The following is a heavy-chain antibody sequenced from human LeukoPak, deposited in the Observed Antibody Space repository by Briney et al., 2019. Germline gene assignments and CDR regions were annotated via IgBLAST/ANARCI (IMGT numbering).Heavy chain of an antibody. CDR2: IIPIFGTA. CDR1: GGTFSSYS. J-gene: IGHJ1*01. D-gene: IGHD6-19*01. Sequence: SVKVSCKASGGTFSSYSISWVRQAPGQGLEWMGGIIPIFGTANYAQKFQGRVTITADESTSTAYMELSSLRSEDTAVYYCARVSSGWGAPEYFQHWGQGTLVTVSS. V-gene: IGHV1-69*13. CDR3: ARVSSGWGAPEYFQH.